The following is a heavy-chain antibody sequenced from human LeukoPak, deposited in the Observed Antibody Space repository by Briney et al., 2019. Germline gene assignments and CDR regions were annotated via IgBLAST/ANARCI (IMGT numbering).Heavy chain of an antibody. CDR3: ARVDYYGSGSWGNWFDP. CDR1: GYTFTSYG. V-gene: IGHV1-18*01. CDR2: ISAYNGNT. J-gene: IGHJ5*02. Sequence: GASVKVSCKASGYTFTSYGISWVRQAPGQGLEWMGWISAYNGNTNYAQKFQGRVTMTRNTSISTAYMELSSLRSEDTAVYYCARVDYYGSGSWGNWFDPWGQGTLVTVSS. D-gene: IGHD3-10*01.